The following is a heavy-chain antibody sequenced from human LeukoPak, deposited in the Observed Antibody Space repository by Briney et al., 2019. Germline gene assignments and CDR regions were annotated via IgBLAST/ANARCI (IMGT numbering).Heavy chain of an antibody. D-gene: IGHD6-13*01. CDR2: ISSTGDNI. CDR1: GFAFRTCT. V-gene: IGHV3-21*06. CDR3: GGEFSSSPASMDV. Sequence: GGSLGLSCAASGFAFRTCTMNWVRQAPGKGLEWVSFISSTGDNIYYVDSVKGRFTISRDNAKNSLYLQMNSLREEDTAVYYCGGEFSSSPASMDVWGQGASVTVSS. J-gene: IGHJ6*02.